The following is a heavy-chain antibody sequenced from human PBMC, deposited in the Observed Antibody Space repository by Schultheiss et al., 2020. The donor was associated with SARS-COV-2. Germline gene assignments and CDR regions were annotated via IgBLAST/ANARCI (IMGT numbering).Heavy chain of an antibody. J-gene: IGHJ3*02. CDR1: GFTFSSYG. Sequence: GESLKISCAASGFTFSSYGMHWVRQAPGKGLEWVAVIWYDGSNKYYADSVKGRFTISRDNSKNTLYLQMNSLRAEDTAVYYCARAAAGPEGIWGQGTMVTVSS. V-gene: IGHV3-33*01. CDR2: IWYDGSNK. D-gene: IGHD6-13*01. CDR3: ARAAAGPEGI.